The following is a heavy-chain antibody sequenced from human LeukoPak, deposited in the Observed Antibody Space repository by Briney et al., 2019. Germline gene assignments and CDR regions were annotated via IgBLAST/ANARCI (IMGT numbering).Heavy chain of an antibody. CDR3: AGRGGSYRQSRVSRSSDDAFDI. J-gene: IGHJ3*02. Sequence: TSSETLSLTCTVSADSLSSGGHYWAWIRQLPGKGLESIGFIHHSGSTRHNPSLKDRVAISVDASRKQFALRLSSVTAADTAIYYCAGRGGSYRQSRVSRSSDDAFDIWGQGTMVTVSS. CDR2: IHHSGST. D-gene: IGHD1-26*01. CDR1: ADSLSSGGHY. V-gene: IGHV4-31*03.